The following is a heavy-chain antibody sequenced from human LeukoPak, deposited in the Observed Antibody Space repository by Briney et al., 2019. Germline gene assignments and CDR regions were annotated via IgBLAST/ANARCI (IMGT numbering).Heavy chain of an antibody. CDR3: ARHASVGAVAVNWFDP. D-gene: IGHD6-19*01. CDR2: IYYSGST. J-gene: IGHJ5*02. CDR1: GGSISSYY. Sequence: SETLSLTCTVSGGSISSYYWSWIRQPPGKGLEWIGYIYYSGSTYYNPSLKSRVTISVDTSKNQFSLKLSSVTAADTAVYYCARHASVGAVAVNWFDPWGQGTLVTVSS. V-gene: IGHV4-59*08.